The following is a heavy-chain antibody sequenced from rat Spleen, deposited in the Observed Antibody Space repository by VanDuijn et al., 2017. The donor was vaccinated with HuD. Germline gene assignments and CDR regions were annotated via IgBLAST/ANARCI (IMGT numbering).Heavy chain of an antibody. Sequence: QVQLQQSGAELAKPGSSVKISCKASGYTFTSYDISWIKQTTGQGLEYIGYINTGSGGTYYNEKFKGKATLTVDKSSSTAFMQLSSLTPEDTAVYYCARGPRVLDYWGQGVMVTVSS. V-gene: IGHV1-57*01. D-gene: IGHD1-4*01. J-gene: IGHJ2*01. CDR2: INTGSGGT. CDR3: ARGPRVLDY. CDR1: GYTFTSYD.